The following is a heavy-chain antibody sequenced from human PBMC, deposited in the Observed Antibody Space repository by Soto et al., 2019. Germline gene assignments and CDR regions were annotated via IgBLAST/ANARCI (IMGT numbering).Heavy chain of an antibody. CDR3: ARLQTIFGIITVFDY. D-gene: IGHD3-3*01. CDR2: IYYGGST. V-gene: IGHV4-31*03. Sequence: PSETLSLTCTVSGGSINSAGYYWSWLRQHPGQGLEWIGNIYYGGSTNYNPSLKSRVVISIDTSKNHFSLNLSSVTAADTAVYYCARLQTIFGIITVFDYWGQGTLVTVSS. CDR1: GGSINSAGYY. J-gene: IGHJ4*02.